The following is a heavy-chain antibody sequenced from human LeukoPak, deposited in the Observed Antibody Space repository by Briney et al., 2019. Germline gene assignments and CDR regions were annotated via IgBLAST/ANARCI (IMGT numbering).Heavy chain of an antibody. V-gene: IGHV3-53*01. CDR1: GFTVSSNH. CDR2: IYSGGST. J-gene: IGHJ5*02. CDR3: ARGFYIFSWFDP. Sequence: GGSLRLSCAASGFTVSSNHMSWVRQAPGKGLECVSVIYSGGSTYYADSVKGRFTISRDNSKNTLYLQMNSLRAEDTAVYYCARGFYIFSWFDPWGQGTLVTVSS. D-gene: IGHD2-15*01.